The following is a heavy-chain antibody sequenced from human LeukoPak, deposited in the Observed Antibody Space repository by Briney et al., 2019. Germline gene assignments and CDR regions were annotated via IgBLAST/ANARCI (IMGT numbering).Heavy chain of an antibody. J-gene: IGHJ5*02. CDR2: MNPNSGNT. D-gene: IGHD3/OR15-3a*01. CDR1: GYTFTSYD. Sequence: ASVKVSCKASGYTFTSYDINWVRQATGQGPEWMGCMNPNSGNTGYAQKFQGRVTITRNTSISTAYMELSSLRSEDTAVYYCARGRKGRLDEPSFRVWFDPWGQGTLVTVSS. CDR3: ARGRKGRLDEPSFRVWFDP. V-gene: IGHV1-8*03.